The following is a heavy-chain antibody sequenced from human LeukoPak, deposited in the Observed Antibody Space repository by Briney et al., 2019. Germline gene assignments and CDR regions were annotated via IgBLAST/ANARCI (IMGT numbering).Heavy chain of an antibody. D-gene: IGHD4-23*01. Sequence: GGSLRLSCAASGFTFSSYSMNWVRQAPGKGLEWISYISSSSSTIYHAGSVKGRFTISRDNAKNSLYLQMNSLRDEDTAVYYCARVAAGYSVNYFDYWGQGTLVTVSS. CDR3: ARVAAGYSVNYFDY. CDR2: ISSSSSTI. V-gene: IGHV3-48*02. J-gene: IGHJ4*02. CDR1: GFTFSSYS.